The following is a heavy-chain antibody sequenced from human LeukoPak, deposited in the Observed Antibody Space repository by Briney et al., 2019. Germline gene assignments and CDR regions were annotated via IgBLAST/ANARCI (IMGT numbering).Heavy chain of an antibody. V-gene: IGHV3-33*01. D-gene: IGHD2-15*01. CDR1: GFTFSSYG. CDR3: ARELSPVVKYYFDH. J-gene: IGHJ4*02. Sequence: PGGSLRLSCAASGFTFSSYGMHWVRQAPGKGLEWVAVIWYDGSNKYYADSVKGRFTISRDNSKNTVYLQMNSLRAEDTAVYYCARELSPVVKYYFDHWGQGTLVTVSS. CDR2: IWYDGSNK.